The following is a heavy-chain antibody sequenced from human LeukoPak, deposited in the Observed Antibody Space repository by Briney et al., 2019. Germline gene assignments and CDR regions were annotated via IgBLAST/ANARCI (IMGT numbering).Heavy chain of an antibody. V-gene: IGHV3-23*01. Sequence: HTGGSLRLSYAASGFTFSSYAMSWVRQAPGKGLEWVSAISGSGGSTYYADSVKGRFTISRDNSKNTLYLQMNSLRAEDTAVYYCAKVLRYFDWLPGHWGQGTLVTVSS. CDR3: AKVLRYFDWLPGH. J-gene: IGHJ4*02. D-gene: IGHD3-9*01. CDR2: ISGSGGST. CDR1: GFTFSSYA.